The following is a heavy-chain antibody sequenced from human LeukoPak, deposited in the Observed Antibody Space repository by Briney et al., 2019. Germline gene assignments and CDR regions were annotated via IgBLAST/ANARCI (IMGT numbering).Heavy chain of an antibody. CDR3: ARGRTSSRGYSYGVLGY. D-gene: IGHD5-18*01. CDR1: GGSCSGYY. J-gene: IGHJ4*02. V-gene: IGHV4-34*01. CDR2: INHSGST. Sequence: PSETLSLXCAVYGGSCSGYYWRWIRQPPGKGLEWIGEINHSGSTNYNPSLKSRVTISVDTSKNQFSLKLSSVTAADTAVYYCARGRTSSRGYSYGVLGYWGQGTLVTVSS.